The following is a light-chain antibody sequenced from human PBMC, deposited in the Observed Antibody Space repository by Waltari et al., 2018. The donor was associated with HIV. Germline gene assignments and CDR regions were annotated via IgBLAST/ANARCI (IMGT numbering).Light chain of an antibody. CDR3: VAWDDSLGGVV. CDR1: TSNIGSNY. Sequence: SVLTQPPSASGTPGQRVTISCSGSTSNIGSNYVFWYQHPPGTAPKLLIHRNNPRPSVVTGRCSASTSGTSASLAISGLRSEDEAEYYCVAWDDSLGGVVFGGGTKVAVL. V-gene: IGLV1-47*01. J-gene: IGLJ2*01. CDR2: RNN.